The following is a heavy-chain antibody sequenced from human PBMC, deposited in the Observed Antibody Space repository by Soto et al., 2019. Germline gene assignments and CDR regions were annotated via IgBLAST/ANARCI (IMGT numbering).Heavy chain of an antibody. Sequence: GGSLRLSCAASGFTFSNAWMNWVRQAPGKGLEWVGRIKSKTDGGTTDYTAPVKGKFTISRDDSKNTLYLQMNSLKTEDTAVYYCTTDRPSNYYDSSGYYDGGQAFDYWGQGTLVT. CDR3: TTDRPSNYYDSSGYYDGGQAFDY. J-gene: IGHJ4*02. V-gene: IGHV3-15*07. CDR1: GFTFSNAW. D-gene: IGHD3-22*01. CDR2: IKSKTDGGTT.